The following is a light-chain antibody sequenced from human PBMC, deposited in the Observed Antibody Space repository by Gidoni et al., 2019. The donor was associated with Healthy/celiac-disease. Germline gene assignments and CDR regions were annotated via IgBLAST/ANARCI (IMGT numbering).Light chain of an antibody. CDR3: CSYAGSYTWV. J-gene: IGLJ3*02. CDR2: DVS. Sequence: QSALTQPRSVSWSPGQSVTISCTGTSSDVGGSNYVSWYQQHPGTAPKLMIYDVSKRPSGVPDRFSGSKSGNTASLTISGLQAEDEADYYCCSYAGSYTWVFGGGTKLTVL. CDR1: SSDVGGSNY. V-gene: IGLV2-11*01.